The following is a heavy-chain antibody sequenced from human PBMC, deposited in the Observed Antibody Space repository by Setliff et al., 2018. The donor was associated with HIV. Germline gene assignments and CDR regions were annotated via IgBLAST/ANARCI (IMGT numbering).Heavy chain of an antibody. CDR3: VLYSTGASRFDY. J-gene: IGHJ4*02. CDR1: GYAFTSQF. CDR2: IDPENDET. D-gene: IGHD2-8*01. Sequence: ASVKVSCKASGYAFTSQFMHWVRQAPGQGLHWMGRIDPENDETKYSQKFQVRFTMTADRSTDTAYMELSGLRSEDTAIYYCVLYSTGASRFDYWGQGTLVTVSS. V-gene: IGHV1-69-2*01.